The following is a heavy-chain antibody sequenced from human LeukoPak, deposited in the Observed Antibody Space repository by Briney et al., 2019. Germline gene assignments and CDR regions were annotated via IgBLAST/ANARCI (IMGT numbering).Heavy chain of an antibody. CDR1: GDSISSDDYY. CDR2: FSASGNS. V-gene: IGHV4-61*02. Sequence: SETLSLTCTVSGDSISSDDYYWSWIRQPAGKGLEWIGRFSASGNSNYNPSLKSRLTISADRSKNQFSLKLSSVTAADTAVYYCASYLDYYDSSGYYDAWGQGTMVTVSS. D-gene: IGHD3-22*01. J-gene: IGHJ3*01. CDR3: ASYLDYYDSSGYYDA.